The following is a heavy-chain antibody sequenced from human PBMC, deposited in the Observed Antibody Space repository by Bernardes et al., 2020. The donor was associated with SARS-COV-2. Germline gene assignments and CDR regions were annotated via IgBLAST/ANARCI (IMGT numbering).Heavy chain of an antibody. D-gene: IGHD6-19*01. V-gene: IGHV1-18*04. J-gene: IGHJ5*02. CDR1: GYTFASYG. CDR2: ISAYNGNT. Sequence: APLKVSWEASGYTFASYGISWVRQAPGQGLEWLGWISAYNGNTNYAQKLQGRVTMTTDTSTSTAYMELRSLRSDDTAVYYCARTRTQNPGIAVASRWSWFDPWGQGTLVTVSS. CDR3: ARTRTQNPGIAVASRWSWFDP.